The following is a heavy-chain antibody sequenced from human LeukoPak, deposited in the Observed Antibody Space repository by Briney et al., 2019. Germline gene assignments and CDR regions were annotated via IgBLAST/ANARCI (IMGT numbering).Heavy chain of an antibody. V-gene: IGHV3-20*04. CDR2: VNWNGGRT. D-gene: IGHD3-22*01. CDR1: GFTFNDYG. J-gene: IGHJ4*02. CDR3: ARNFGGGDSSGPYY. Sequence: GGSLRLSCAASGFTFNDYGMSWVRQAPGKGLEWVSGVNWNGGRTGYADSMKGRFIISRDNAKNSLYLQVNSLRAEDTALYYCARNFGGGDSSGPYYWGQGTLVTVSS.